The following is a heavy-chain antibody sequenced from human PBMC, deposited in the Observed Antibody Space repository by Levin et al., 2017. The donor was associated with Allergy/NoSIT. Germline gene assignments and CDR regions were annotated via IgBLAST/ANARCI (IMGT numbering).Heavy chain of an antibody. Sequence: ASETLSLTCAVSGGSISSSNWWSWVRQPPGKGLEWIGDIYHSVSTNYNPSLKSRVTISVDKSKNQFSLKLSSVTAADTAVYSCARGAHWGTWVDYWGQGTLVTVSS. D-gene: IGHD3-16*01. CDR2: IYHSVST. CDR1: GGSISSSNW. CDR3: ARGAHWGTWVDY. V-gene: IGHV4-4*02. J-gene: IGHJ4*02.